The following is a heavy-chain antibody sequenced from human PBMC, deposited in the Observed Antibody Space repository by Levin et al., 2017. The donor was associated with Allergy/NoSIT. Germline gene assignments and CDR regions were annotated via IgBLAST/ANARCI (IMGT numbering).Heavy chain of an antibody. CDR1: EFAFSDYT. CDR2: ISYDGSSE. V-gene: IGHV3-30*04. CDR3: ARAIGRYYYAMDI. Sequence: SGESLKISCAASEFAFSDYTMHWVRQASGKGLQWVAVISYDGSSESYADSVKGRFTISRENYKNTLHLQMNSLRRDDTAVYYCARAIGRYYYAMDIWGQGTTVIVSS. D-gene: IGHD3-16*01. J-gene: IGHJ6*02.